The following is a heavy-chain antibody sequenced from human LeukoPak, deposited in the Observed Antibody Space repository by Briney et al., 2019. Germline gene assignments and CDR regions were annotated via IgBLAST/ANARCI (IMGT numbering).Heavy chain of an antibody. CDR1: GFTFSSYE. J-gene: IGHJ4*02. D-gene: IGHD2-15*01. Sequence: PGGSLRLSCAASGFTFSSYEMNWVRQAPGKGLEWVSYISSSGSTIYYADSVKGRFTMSRDNAKNSLYLQMNSLRAEDTAVYYCATDSGYCSGGSCYAFDYWGQGTLVTVSS. V-gene: IGHV3-48*03. CDR2: ISSSGSTI. CDR3: ATDSGYCSGGSCYAFDY.